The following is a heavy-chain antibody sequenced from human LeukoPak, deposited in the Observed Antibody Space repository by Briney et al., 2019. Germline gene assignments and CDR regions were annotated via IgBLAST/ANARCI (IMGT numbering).Heavy chain of an antibody. D-gene: IGHD6-13*01. CDR3: AKDPGDSSWYFVL. J-gene: IGHJ4*02. Sequence: GGSLRLSCAASGFTFSSYAMSWVRQAPGKGLEWVSTISASGSHTHYADSVKGRFAISRDNARNTLYLQMSSLRADDTAAYYCAKDPGDSSWYFVLWGQGTLVTVSS. V-gene: IGHV3-23*01. CDR2: ISASGSHT. CDR1: GFTFSSYA.